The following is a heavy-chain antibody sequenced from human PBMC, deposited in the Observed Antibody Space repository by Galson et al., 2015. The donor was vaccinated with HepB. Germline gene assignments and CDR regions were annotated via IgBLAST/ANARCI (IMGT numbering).Heavy chain of an antibody. V-gene: IGHV1-69*10. CDR1: GGTFSSYT. CDR3: ARDKIYCSSTSCPNGRWFDP. Sequence: VKVSCKASGGTFSSYTISWVRQAPGQGLEWMGRIIPILGIANYAQKFQGRVTITADKSTSTAYMELSSLRSEDTAVYYCARDKIYCSSTSCPNGRWFDPWGQGTLVTVSS. CDR2: IIPILGIA. J-gene: IGHJ5*02. D-gene: IGHD2-2*01.